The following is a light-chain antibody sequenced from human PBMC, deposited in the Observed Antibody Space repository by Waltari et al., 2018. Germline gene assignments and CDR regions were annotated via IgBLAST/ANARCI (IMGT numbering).Light chain of an antibody. Sequence: IQMSQSPSSLSASVGDRVTITCRPTQDIISYLNWYQQKPGKAPELLISYGNGLTSGVPSRFSGSRSGTEFTLTINSLQPEDFATYYCQQGNHYPPTFGQGTKVEI. CDR1: QDIISY. CDR3: QQGNHYPPT. CDR2: YGN. J-gene: IGKJ1*01. V-gene: IGKV1D-13*01.